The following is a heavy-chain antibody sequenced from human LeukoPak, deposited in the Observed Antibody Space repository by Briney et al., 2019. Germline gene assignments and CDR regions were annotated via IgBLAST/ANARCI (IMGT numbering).Heavy chain of an antibody. D-gene: IGHD5-12*01. CDR1: GFTFDDYA. CDR2: ISWNSGSI. V-gene: IGHV3-9*01. J-gene: IGHJ3*02. Sequence: GGSLRLSCAASGFTFDDYAMHWVRQAPGKGLEWVSGISWNSGSIGYADSVKGRFTISRDNAKNSLYLQMNSLRAEDTALYYCAKIGHSGYDKGRTDAFDIWGQGTMVTVSS. CDR3: AKIGHSGYDKGRTDAFDI.